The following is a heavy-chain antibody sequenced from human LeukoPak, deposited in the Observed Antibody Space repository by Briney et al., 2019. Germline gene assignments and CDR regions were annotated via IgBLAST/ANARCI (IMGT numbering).Heavy chain of an antibody. J-gene: IGHJ6*04. V-gene: IGHV3-48*04. CDR1: GFTFSTYG. Sequence: PGGSLRLSCAASGFTFSTYGMSWVRQAPGKGLEWVSYISSSGSTVYYADSVKGRFTISRDNAKNSLYLQMNSLRAEDTAVYYCAELGITMIGGVWGKGTTVTISS. D-gene: IGHD3-10*02. CDR3: AELGITMIGGV. CDR2: ISSSGSTV.